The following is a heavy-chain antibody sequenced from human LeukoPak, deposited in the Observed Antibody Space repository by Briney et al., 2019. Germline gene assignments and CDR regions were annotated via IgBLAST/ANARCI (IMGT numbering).Heavy chain of an antibody. CDR2: IYSSGST. D-gene: IGHD5-12*01. CDR3: ARGGAHSGYEFDC. CDR1: GVSITSYY. V-gene: IGHV4-59*01. Sequence: SETLSLTCTVSGVSITSYYWAWIRQPPGKGLERIGHIYSSGSTSHNPTLESRVVMSVDTSTNQFSLKLNSVTAADTAVYYCARGGAHSGYEFDCWGQGTLVTVSS. J-gene: IGHJ4*02.